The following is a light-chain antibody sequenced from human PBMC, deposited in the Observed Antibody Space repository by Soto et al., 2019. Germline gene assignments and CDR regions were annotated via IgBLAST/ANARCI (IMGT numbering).Light chain of an antibody. Sequence: EIVLTQSPAALSVSPGERATLSCWASQSVGTTLNWYQQKPGQAPRLLIYDTYIRATGIPARFSGSGSGIEFTLTISSLQSEDFAVYYCQQYNDWPQTFGQGTKVDI. CDR3: QQYNDWPQT. V-gene: IGKV3-15*01. CDR2: DTY. J-gene: IGKJ1*01. CDR1: QSVGTT.